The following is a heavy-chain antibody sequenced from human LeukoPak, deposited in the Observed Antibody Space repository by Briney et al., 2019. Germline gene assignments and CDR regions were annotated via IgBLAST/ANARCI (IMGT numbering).Heavy chain of an antibody. Sequence: GGSLILPCAASGFTFSTYAMSWVRQAPGKGLEWVSGVSASGGSTYYADSVKGRFTISRDNSKNTLYLEMNSLRAEDTAVYYCAKDYRKAGGYYFDYWGQGTLVTVSS. J-gene: IGHJ4*02. D-gene: IGHD3-16*01. CDR2: VSASGGST. CDR3: AKDYRKAGGYYFDY. V-gene: IGHV3-23*01. CDR1: GFTFSTYA.